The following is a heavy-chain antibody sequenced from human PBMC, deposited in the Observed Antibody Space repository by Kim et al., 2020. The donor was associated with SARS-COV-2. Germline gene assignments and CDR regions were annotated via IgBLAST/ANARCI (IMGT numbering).Heavy chain of an antibody. CDR3: ARDTYYDDGSGYYSDY. Sequence: PGKGRFTISRDKSKNTLYLQMNSLRAEDTAVYYCARDTYYDDGSGYYSDYWGQGALVTVSS. V-gene: IGHV3-53*01. D-gene: IGHD3-22*01. J-gene: IGHJ4*02.